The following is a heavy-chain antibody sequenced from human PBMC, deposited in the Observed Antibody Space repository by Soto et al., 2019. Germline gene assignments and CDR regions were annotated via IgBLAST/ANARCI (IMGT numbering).Heavy chain of an antibody. Sequence: PGGSLRLSCAASGFTFSSYAMHWVRRAPGKGLEWVAVISYDGSNKYYADSVKGRFTISRDNSKNTLYLQMNSLRAEDTAVYYCARDFRYCSGGSCYSGYYGMDVWGQGTTVTVSS. D-gene: IGHD2-15*01. V-gene: IGHV3-30-3*01. CDR3: ARDFRYCSGGSCYSGYYGMDV. CDR2: ISYDGSNK. J-gene: IGHJ6*02. CDR1: GFTFSSYA.